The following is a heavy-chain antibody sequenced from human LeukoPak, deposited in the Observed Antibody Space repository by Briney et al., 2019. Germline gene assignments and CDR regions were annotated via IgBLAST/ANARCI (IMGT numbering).Heavy chain of an antibody. CDR3: AREISGAFEI. V-gene: IGHV1-2*06. Sequence: ASVKVSCKASGYTFTGYCMHWVRQAPGQGLEWMGRINPNSGGTNYAQKFQGRVTMTRDTSISTAYIEMNRLTSDDTAVYYCAREISGAFEIWGQGTMVTVSS. CDR1: GYTFTGYC. CDR2: INPNSGGT. J-gene: IGHJ3*02.